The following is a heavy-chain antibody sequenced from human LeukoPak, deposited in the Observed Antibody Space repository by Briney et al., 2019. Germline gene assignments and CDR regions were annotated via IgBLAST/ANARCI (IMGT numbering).Heavy chain of an antibody. CDR1: GFTFSSYA. CDR3: VRVGSDYYDSSGYYHFAY. V-gene: IGHV3-64*01. CDR2: ISSNGGST. Sequence: TGGSLRLSGAASGFTFSSYAMHWVRQAPGKGLEYVSAISSNGGSTYYANPVKGRFTISRDNSKNTLYLQMGSPRAEDMAVYYCVRVGSDYYDSSGYYHFAYWGQGTLVTVSS. J-gene: IGHJ4*02. D-gene: IGHD3-22*01.